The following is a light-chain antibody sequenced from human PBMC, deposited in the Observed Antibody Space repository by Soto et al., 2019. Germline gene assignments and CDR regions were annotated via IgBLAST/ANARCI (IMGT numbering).Light chain of an antibody. CDR2: GAS. CDR1: QSVSSSY. J-gene: IGKJ1*01. V-gene: IGKV3-20*01. Sequence: EIVLTQSPGTLSLSPGERATLSCRASQSVSSSYLAWYQRKPGQAPRLLIYGASRRATGITDRFSGSGSGTDFTLTIGRVEPEDFAVYYCQQYGSSQWTFGQGTKVEIK. CDR3: QQYGSSQWT.